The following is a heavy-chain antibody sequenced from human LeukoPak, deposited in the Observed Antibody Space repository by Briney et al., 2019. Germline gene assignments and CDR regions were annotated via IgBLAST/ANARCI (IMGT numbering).Heavy chain of an antibody. V-gene: IGHV3-48*03. CDR3: ARELRTPYDILGRGNAFDI. Sequence: GGSLRLSCAASGFTFSSYEMNWVRQAPGKGLEWVSYISSSCSTIYYADSVKGRFTISRDNAKNSLYLKMNSLRAEDTAVYYCARELRTPYDILGRGNAFDIWGQGTLVTVSS. D-gene: IGHD3-9*01. CDR1: GFTFSSYE. CDR2: ISSSCSTI. J-gene: IGHJ3*02.